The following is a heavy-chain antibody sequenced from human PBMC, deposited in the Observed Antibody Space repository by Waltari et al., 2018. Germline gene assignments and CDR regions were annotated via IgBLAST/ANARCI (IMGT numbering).Heavy chain of an antibody. Sequence: HVQLVQSGAEVKKPGASVKVSCKASGYTFTSYAMLWVLQAPGQRLEWMGWINAGNGNTKYSQKFQGRVTITRDTSASTAYMELSSLRSEDTAVYYCARVEGAAGLDIWGQGTMVTVSS. CDR1: GYTFTSYA. CDR3: ARVEGAAGLDI. CDR2: INAGNGNT. J-gene: IGHJ3*02. D-gene: IGHD3-16*01. V-gene: IGHV1-3*01.